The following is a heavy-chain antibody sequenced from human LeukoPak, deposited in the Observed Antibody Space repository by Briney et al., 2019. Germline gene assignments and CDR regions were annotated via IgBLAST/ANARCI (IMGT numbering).Heavy chain of an antibody. CDR3: AKGHEDIVVVPAAIDAFDI. Sequence: PGGSLRLSCAASGFTFSSYGMHWVRQAPGKGLEWVAFIRYDGSSKYYADSVKGRFTISRDNSKNTLYLQMNSLRAEDTAVYYCAKGHEDIVVVPAAIDAFDIWGQGTVVTVSS. V-gene: IGHV3-30*02. D-gene: IGHD2-2*02. CDR2: IRYDGSSK. J-gene: IGHJ3*02. CDR1: GFTFSSYG.